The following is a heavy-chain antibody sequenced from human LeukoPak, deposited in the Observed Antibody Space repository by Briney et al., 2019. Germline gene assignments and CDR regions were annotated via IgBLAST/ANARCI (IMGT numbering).Heavy chain of an antibody. D-gene: IGHD3-10*01. CDR3: TTDIALYYGSELKTPNFDY. CDR2: IRFDGSNK. V-gene: IGHV3-30*02. CDR1: RFTFSSFD. Sequence: GGSLRLSCAASRFTFSSFDMHWVRQAPGKGLEWVTFIRFDGSNKYYADSVKGRFTISRDNSKNTLYLQMNSLKTEDTAVYYCTTDIALYYGSELKTPNFDYWGQGTLVTVSS. J-gene: IGHJ4*02.